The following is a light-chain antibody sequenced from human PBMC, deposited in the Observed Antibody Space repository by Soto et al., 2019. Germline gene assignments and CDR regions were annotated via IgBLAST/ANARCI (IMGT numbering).Light chain of an antibody. J-gene: IGLJ1*01. CDR1: SSDVGNY. V-gene: IGLV2-8*01. CDR3: SSYGGSNILV. Sequence: QSALTQPPSASGSPGQSVTVSCTGTSSDVGNYVSWYQQHPDKAPKLMIYEVSKRPSGVPDRFSGSKSGNTASLSVSGLQAEDEADYYCSSYGGSNILVFGSGTKLTVL. CDR2: EVS.